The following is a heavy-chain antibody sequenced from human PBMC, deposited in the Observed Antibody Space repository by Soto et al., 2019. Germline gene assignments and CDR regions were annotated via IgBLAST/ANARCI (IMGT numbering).Heavy chain of an antibody. Sequence: QVQLVQSGAEVKKPGSSVKVSCKASGGTFSSYAISWVRQAPGQGLEWMGGIIPIFGTANYAQKFQGRVPITAEESTRTAYMELSSLRSEDTAVYYCARDRGYCSGGSCIYNWFDPWGQGTLVTVSS. CDR1: GGTFSSYA. D-gene: IGHD2-15*01. CDR2: IIPIFGTA. J-gene: IGHJ5*02. CDR3: ARDRGYCSGGSCIYNWFDP. V-gene: IGHV1-69*12.